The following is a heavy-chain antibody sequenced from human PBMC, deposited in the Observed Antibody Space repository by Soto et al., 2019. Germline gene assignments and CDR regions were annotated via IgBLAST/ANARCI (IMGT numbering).Heavy chain of an antibody. D-gene: IGHD3-22*01. CDR1: GFTFSTYA. J-gene: IGHJ4*02. CDR2: ISGSGGST. CDR3: THQGDFYDRLDS. Sequence: GSLRLSCAASGFTFSTYAMSWVRQAPGKGLEWVSAISGSGGSTYYADSVKGRFTISRDNSKNTLYLQMSSLRADDTAVYYCTHQGDFYDRLDSWGQGTLVTVSS. V-gene: IGHV3-23*01.